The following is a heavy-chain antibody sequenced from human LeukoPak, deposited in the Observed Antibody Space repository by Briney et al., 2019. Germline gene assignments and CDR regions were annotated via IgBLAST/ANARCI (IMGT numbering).Heavy chain of an antibody. CDR2: INSRSNYI. CDR1: GFTFSSYS. J-gene: IGHJ4*02. V-gene: IGHV3-21*01. CDR3: VGWGISGITNH. D-gene: IGHD1-7*01. Sequence: PGGSLRLSCAASGFTFSSYSMNWVRQAPGKGLEWVSCINSRSNYIHYADSVKGRFTISRDNGKNSLYLQMNSLRAEDTAVYYCVGWGISGITNHWGQGTLVTVSS.